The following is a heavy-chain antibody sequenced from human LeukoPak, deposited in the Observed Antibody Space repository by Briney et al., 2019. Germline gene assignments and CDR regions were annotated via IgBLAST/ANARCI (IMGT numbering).Heavy chain of an antibody. V-gene: IGHV3-20*01. D-gene: IGHD3-10*01. CDR2: INWNGGST. J-gene: IGHJ4*02. CDR3: ARVYYGSGSYLFDY. Sequence: GGSLRLSCAASGFTFDDYGMSWVRQAPGRGLEWVSGINWNGGSTGYADSVKGRFTISRDNAKNSLYLQMNSLRAEDTALYHCARVYYGSGSYLFDYWGQGTLVTVSS. CDR1: GFTFDDYG.